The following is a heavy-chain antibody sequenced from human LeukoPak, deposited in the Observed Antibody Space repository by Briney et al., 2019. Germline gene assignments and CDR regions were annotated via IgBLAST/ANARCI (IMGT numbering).Heavy chain of an antibody. CDR1: GFTFSSYA. D-gene: IGHD4-11*01. CDR3: ATPPTVTTFDS. CDR2: ISGSGGNT. J-gene: IGHJ4*02. V-gene: IGHV3-23*01. Sequence: GGSLRLSCAASGFTFSSYAMSWVRQAPGKGLEWVSSISGSGGNTYYADSVKGRFTISRDNSKNTLYLQMNSLRADDTAVYYCATPPTVTTFDSWGQGTLVTVSS.